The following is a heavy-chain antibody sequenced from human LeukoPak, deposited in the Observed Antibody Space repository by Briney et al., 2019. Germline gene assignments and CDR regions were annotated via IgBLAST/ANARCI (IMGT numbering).Heavy chain of an antibody. CDR2: VNQGGSLN. CDR1: GFSFRDFW. J-gene: IGHJ4*02. V-gene: IGHV3-7*01. CDR3: ARFGYSGWNLEY. Sequence: GGSLRLSCAASGFSFRDFWMSWVRQSPGKRPEWVASVNQGGSLNYYVDSVKGRFTISRDDAKSSLYVRMDSLRDEDTAVYYCARFGYSGWNLEYWGQGTLVTVSS. D-gene: IGHD5-12*01.